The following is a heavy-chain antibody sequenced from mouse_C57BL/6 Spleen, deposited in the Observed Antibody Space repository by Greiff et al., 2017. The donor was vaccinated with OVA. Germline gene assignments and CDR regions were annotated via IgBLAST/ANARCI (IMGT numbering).Heavy chain of an antibody. Sequence: QVQLQQPGAELVMPGASVKLSCKASGYTFTSYWMHWVKQRPGQGLEWIGEIDPSDSYTNYNQKFKGKSTLTVDKSSSTAYMQLCSLTSEDSAVYYCARPDYYGSSYGYFDVWGTGTTVTVSS. CDR2: IDPSDSYT. J-gene: IGHJ1*03. V-gene: IGHV1-69*01. D-gene: IGHD1-1*01. CDR1: GYTFTSYW. CDR3: ARPDYYGSSYGYFDV.